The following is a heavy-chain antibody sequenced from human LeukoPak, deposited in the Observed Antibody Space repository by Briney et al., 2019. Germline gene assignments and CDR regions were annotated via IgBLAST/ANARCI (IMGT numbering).Heavy chain of an antibody. V-gene: IGHV3-9*01. CDR1: GFTFDDYA. CDR3: AKDYSSGWSRGFDY. J-gene: IGHJ4*02. CDR2: ISWNSGSM. Sequence: PGRSLRLPCAASGFTFDDYAMHWVRQTPGKGLEWVAGISWNSGSMGYADSVKGRFTISRDNAKNSLYLQMNSLRAEDTAFYYCAKDYSSGWSRGFDYWGQGTLVTVSS. D-gene: IGHD6-19*01.